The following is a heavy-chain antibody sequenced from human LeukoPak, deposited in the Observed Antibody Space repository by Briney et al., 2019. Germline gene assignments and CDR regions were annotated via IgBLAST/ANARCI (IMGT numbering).Heavy chain of an antibody. D-gene: IGHD3-3*01. J-gene: IGHJ4*02. CDR3: ATSNYDFWSGYYSS. CDR2: IYTSGST. V-gene: IGHV4-61*02. Sequence: PSETLSLTCTVSGGSISSGSYYWSWIRQPAGKGLEWIGRIYTSGSTNYNPSLKSRVTISVDTSKSQFSLKLSSVTAADTAVYYCATSNYDFWSGYYSSWGQGTLVTVSS. CDR1: GGSISSGSYY.